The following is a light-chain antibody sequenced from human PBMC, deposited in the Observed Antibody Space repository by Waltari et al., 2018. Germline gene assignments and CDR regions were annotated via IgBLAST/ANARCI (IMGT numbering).Light chain of an antibody. Sequence: IVMTQSPDSLAVSLGERATINCKSSQSVLYSSNNKNYLAWYQQKPGQPPRLLIYWASTRESGVPDRFSGGGSGTDFTLTISSLQAEDVALYYCQQYYSTPQAFGQGTKVEI. CDR1: QSVLYSSNNKNY. V-gene: IGKV4-1*01. J-gene: IGKJ1*01. CDR3: QQYYSTPQA. CDR2: WAS.